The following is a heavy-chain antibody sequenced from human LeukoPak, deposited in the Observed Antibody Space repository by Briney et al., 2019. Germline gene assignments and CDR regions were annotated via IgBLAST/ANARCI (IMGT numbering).Heavy chain of an antibody. J-gene: IGHJ5*02. CDR3: ARDGEQWLVTWFDP. CDR2: ISYDGSNK. D-gene: IGHD6-19*01. CDR1: GFTFSNYA. V-gene: IGHV3-30-3*01. Sequence: GGSLRLSCAASGFTFSNYAMHWVRQAPGKGLEWVAVISYDGSNKYYTDSVKGRFSISRDNSKNTLYLEMNSLRPEDTAVYYCARDGEQWLVTWFDPWGQGTLVTVAS.